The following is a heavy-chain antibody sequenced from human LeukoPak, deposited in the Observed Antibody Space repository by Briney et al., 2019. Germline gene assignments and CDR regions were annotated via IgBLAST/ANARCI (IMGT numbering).Heavy chain of an antibody. CDR1: GVSISSYY. J-gene: IGHJ3*02. Sequence: PSETLSLTCTVSGVSISSYYWSWLRQPPGKGLEWIGYIYYSGSTSYNPSLKSRVTISVDTSKKQFSLKLSSVTAADTAFYYCARYIVSYPHDAFDIWGQGTMVTVSS. CDR2: IYYSGST. V-gene: IGHV4-59*01. CDR3: ARYIVSYPHDAFDI. D-gene: IGHD1-26*01.